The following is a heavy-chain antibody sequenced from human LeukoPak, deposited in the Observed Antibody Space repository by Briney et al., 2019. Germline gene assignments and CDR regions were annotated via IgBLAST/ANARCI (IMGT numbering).Heavy chain of an antibody. CDR3: ARESIVGATHGYAFDI. CDR2: IIPILGIA. V-gene: IGHV1-69*04. J-gene: IGHJ3*02. CDR1: GGTFSSYA. Sequence: GASVKVSCKASGGTFSSYAISWVRHAPGQGLEWMWRIIPILGIANYAQKFQGRVTISADKSTSTAYMELRSLRSEDTAVYYCARESIVGATHGYAFDIWGQGTMVTVSS. D-gene: IGHD1-26*01.